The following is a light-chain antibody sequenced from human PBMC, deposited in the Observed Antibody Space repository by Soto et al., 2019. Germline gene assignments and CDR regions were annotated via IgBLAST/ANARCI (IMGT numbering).Light chain of an antibody. CDR1: QSISSW. CDR3: QQYNSYSRRT. J-gene: IGKJ2*01. V-gene: IGKV1-5*01. Sequence: DIQMTQSPSNLSASVGDRVTITCLASQSISSWLAWYQQKPGKAPKLLIYDASSLESGVPSRFSGSGSGTEFTLTISSLQPDDFATYYCQQYNSYSRRTFGQGTKLEIK. CDR2: DAS.